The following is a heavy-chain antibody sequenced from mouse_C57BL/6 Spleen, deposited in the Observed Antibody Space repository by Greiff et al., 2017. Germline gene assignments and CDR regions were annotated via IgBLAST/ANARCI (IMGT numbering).Heavy chain of an antibody. CDR2: IDPTSGGT. CDR1: GYTFTSYW. D-gene: IGHD1-1*01. Sequence: QVQLQQPGAELVKPGASVKLSCKASGYTFTSYWMHWVKQRPGRGLEWIGRIDPTSGGTTYNEKFKSKATLTVDKPSSTAYMQLSSLTSEDSAVDYCAREGYYGSSLDYWGQGTTLTVSS. CDR3: AREGYYGSSLDY. J-gene: IGHJ2*01. V-gene: IGHV1-72*01.